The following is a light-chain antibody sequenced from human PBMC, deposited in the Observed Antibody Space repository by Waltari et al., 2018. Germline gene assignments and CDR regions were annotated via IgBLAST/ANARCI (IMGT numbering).Light chain of an antibody. CDR3: QQYESSPIT. CDR1: QSVSSDY. CDR2: GVS. V-gene: IGKV3-20*01. Sequence: EIVLTQSPDTLSLSPGQRANLSCRASQSVSSDYLAWYQQKPGQAPRLLIYGVSNRAADFPDRFAGSGSGTDFTLTITRLEPEDFAVYYCQQYESSPITFGQGTRLDI. J-gene: IGKJ5*01.